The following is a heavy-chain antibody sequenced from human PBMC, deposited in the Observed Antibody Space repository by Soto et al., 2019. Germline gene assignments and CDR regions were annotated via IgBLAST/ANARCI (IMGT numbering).Heavy chain of an antibody. Sequence: PSETLSLTCTVSGGSISSGGYYWSWIRQHPGKGLEWIGYIYYSGSTYYNPSLKSRVTISVDTSKNQFSLKLSSVTAADTAVYYCARDRRVAVAGKVGSSGGSFGNYYYYGMDVWGQGTTVTVSS. J-gene: IGHJ6*02. CDR3: ARDRRVAVAGKVGSSGGSFGNYYYYGMDV. CDR2: IYYSGST. V-gene: IGHV4-31*03. D-gene: IGHD6-19*01. CDR1: GGSISSGGYY.